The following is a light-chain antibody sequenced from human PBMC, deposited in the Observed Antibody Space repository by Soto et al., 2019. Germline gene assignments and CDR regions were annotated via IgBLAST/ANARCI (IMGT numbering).Light chain of an antibody. CDR1: QSVSSSY. J-gene: IGKJ2*01. V-gene: IGKV3-20*01. CDR3: QQYGSSLYT. Sequence: EIVLTQSPGILSLSPGERATVSCRASQSVSSSYLAWYQQKPGQAPRLLIYGASSRATGIPDRFSGSGSGTDFTLTISRLEPEDFAVYYCQQYGSSLYTFGQGTKLEIK. CDR2: GAS.